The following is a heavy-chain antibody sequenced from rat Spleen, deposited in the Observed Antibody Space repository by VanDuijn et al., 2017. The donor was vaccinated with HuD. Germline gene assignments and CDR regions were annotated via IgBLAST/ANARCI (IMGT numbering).Heavy chain of an antibody. D-gene: IGHD5-1*01. CDR1: GFTFSNYY. CDR2: ISYDGTNT. V-gene: IGHV5-29*01. J-gene: IGHJ2*01. CDR3: ARQNWPYYFDY. Sequence: EVQLVESGGDLVQPGRSLKLSCAASGFTFSNYYMAWVRQAPTKGLEWVATISYDGTNTYYRDSVKGRFTISSDNAKSTLYLQMDSLRPEDTATYYCARQNWPYYFDYWGQGVMVTVSS.